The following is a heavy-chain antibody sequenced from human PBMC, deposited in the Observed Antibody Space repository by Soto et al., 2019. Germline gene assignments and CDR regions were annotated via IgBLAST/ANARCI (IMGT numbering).Heavy chain of an antibody. CDR2: INHSGST. J-gene: IGHJ6*02. CDR1: GGSFSGYY. CDR3: ARGRTTMVRGVRGNYGMDV. D-gene: IGHD3-10*01. Sequence: SETLSLTXAVYGGSFSGYYWSWIRQPPGKGLEWIGEINHSGSTNYNPSLKSRVTISVDTSKNQFSLKLSSVTAADTAVYYCARGRTTMVRGVRGNYGMDVWGQGTTVTVSS. V-gene: IGHV4-34*01.